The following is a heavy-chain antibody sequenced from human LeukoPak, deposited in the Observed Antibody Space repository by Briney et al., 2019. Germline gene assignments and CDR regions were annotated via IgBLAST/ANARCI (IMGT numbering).Heavy chain of an antibody. J-gene: IGHJ4*02. V-gene: IGHV3-20*04. CDR2: INWNGGST. D-gene: IGHD3-16*01. Sequence: GGSLRLSCAASGFTFDDYGMSWVRQAPGKGLEWVSGINWNGGSTGYADSVKGRFTISRDTAKNSLYLQMNSLRAEDTALYYCARRFTWSPFDYWGQGTLVTVSS. CDR3: ARRFTWSPFDY. CDR1: GFTFDDYG.